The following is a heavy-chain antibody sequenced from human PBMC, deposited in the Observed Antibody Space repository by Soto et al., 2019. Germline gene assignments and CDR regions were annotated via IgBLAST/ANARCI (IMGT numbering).Heavy chain of an antibody. CDR1: GFTFSSYA. CDR2: ISSIGGST. J-gene: IGHJ3*02. D-gene: IGHD6-19*01. Sequence: GGSLRLSCAASGFTFSSYAMSWVRQAPGKGLEWVSAISSIGGSTYYADSVKGRFTISRDNSKNTLYLQMNSLRAEDTAVYYCAKSVWQWLVLDAFDIWGQGTMVTVSS. CDR3: AKSVWQWLVLDAFDI. V-gene: IGHV3-23*01.